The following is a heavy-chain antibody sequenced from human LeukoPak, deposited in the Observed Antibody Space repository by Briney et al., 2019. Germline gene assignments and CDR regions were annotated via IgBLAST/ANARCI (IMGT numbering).Heavy chain of an antibody. D-gene: IGHD5-12*01. Sequence: LGESLKISCKGSGYSFSSYWIGWVRQMPGKGLEWMGIIYPGDSDTRYSPSFQGQVTISADKSISTAYLQWSSLKASDTAMYYCAVYSGYDYPQFEYWGQGTLVTVSS. CDR3: AVYSGYDYPQFEY. CDR1: GYSFSSYW. J-gene: IGHJ4*02. CDR2: IYPGDSDT. V-gene: IGHV5-51*01.